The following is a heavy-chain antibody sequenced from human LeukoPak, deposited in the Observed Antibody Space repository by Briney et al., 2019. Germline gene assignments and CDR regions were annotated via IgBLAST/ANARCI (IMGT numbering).Heavy chain of an antibody. V-gene: IGHV3-30*18. Sequence: GGSLRLSCTASKFTFSHYGMQWVRQAPGKGLEWVAVISSDGSIKVYADSVKGRFTLSRDNSINTVDLQMNSLRAEDTAVYYCVKEYHSRGFGAYFDNWGQGTLVTVSS. J-gene: IGHJ4*02. D-gene: IGHD3-3*01. CDR2: ISSDGSIK. CDR3: VKEYHSRGFGAYFDN. CDR1: KFTFSHYG.